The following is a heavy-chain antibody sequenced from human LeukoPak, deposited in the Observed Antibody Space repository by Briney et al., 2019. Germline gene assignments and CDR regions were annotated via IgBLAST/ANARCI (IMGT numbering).Heavy chain of an antibody. V-gene: IGHV3-23*01. D-gene: IGHD6-13*01. Sequence: GGSLRLSCAASGFTFSSYAMTWVREAPGKGLGWVSAISGSGGSTYYADSVKGRFTFSRDNSKNTLYLQMNSLRAEDTAVYYCAKDPAAAGTAAYFQHWGQGTLVTVSS. CDR2: ISGSGGST. CDR1: GFTFSSYA. J-gene: IGHJ1*01. CDR3: AKDPAAAGTAAYFQH.